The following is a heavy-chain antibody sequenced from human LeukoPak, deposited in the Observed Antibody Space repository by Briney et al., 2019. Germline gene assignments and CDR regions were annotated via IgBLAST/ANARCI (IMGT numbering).Heavy chain of an antibody. J-gene: IGHJ4*02. D-gene: IGHD6-13*01. CDR3: ARREQLDSPGFDY. CDR2: INHSGST. V-gene: IGHV4-34*01. CDR1: GGSFSGYY. Sequence: PSETLSLTCAVYGGSFSGYYWSWIRQPPGKGLEWIGEINHSGSTNYNPSLKSRVTISVDTSKNQFSLKLSSVTAADTAVYYCARREQLDSPGFDYWGQGTLVTVSS.